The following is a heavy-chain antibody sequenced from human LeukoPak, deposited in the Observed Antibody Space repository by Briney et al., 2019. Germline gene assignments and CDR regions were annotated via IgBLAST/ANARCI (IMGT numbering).Heavy chain of an antibody. CDR3: ATTATYSSGWYSDY. D-gene: IGHD6-25*01. J-gene: IGHJ4*02. Sequence: SETLSLTCTVSGGSISSSSYYWGGIRQPPGKGLEWIGSIYYSGSTYYHPSLKSRVTISVDTSKNQFSLKLSSVTAADTAVYYCATTATYSSGWYSDYWGQGTLVTVSS. V-gene: IGHV4-39*01. CDR2: IYYSGST. CDR1: GGSISSSSYY.